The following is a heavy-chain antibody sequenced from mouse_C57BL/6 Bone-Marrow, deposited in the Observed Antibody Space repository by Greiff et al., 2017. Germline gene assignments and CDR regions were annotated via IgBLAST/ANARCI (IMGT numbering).Heavy chain of an antibody. Sequence: EVKVVESGGDLVKPGGSLKLSCAASGFTFSSYGMSWVRQTPDKRLEWVATISSGGSYTYYPDSVKGRFTISRDHAKNTRYLQMSSLKSEDTAMYCCARVRGVSYLDYWGQGTTLTVTS. V-gene: IGHV5-6*01. D-gene: IGHD2-14*01. CDR1: GFTFSSYG. J-gene: IGHJ2*01. CDR2: ISSGGSYT. CDR3: ARVRGVSYLDY.